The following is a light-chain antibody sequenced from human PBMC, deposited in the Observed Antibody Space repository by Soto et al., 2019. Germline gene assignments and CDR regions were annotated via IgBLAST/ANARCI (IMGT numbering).Light chain of an antibody. V-gene: IGKV1-5*01. CDR3: QQYNSYPWT. CDR1: QSISSW. Sequence: DIQMTQSPSTLSASVGDRVTITCRASQSISSWLAWYQQKPGKAPKLLIYDASSLESGVPSRFSGSGSGTEFTLTISSLQPDDFATYYHQQYNSYPWTFGQGTKVAIK. J-gene: IGKJ1*01. CDR2: DAS.